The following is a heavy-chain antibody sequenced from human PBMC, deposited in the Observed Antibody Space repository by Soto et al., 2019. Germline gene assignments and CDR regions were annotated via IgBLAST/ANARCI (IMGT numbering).Heavy chain of an antibody. CDR1: GGSFSGYY. V-gene: IGHV4-34*01. CDR2: INHSGST. Sequence: SETLSLTCAVYGGSFSGYYWSWIRQPPGKGMEWIGEINHSGSTNYNPSLKSRVTISVDTSKNQFSLKLSSVTAADTAVYYCARCVVGGYYDFWSGSYYYMDVWGKGTTVTVSS. D-gene: IGHD3-3*01. J-gene: IGHJ6*03. CDR3: ARCVVGGYYDFWSGSYYYMDV.